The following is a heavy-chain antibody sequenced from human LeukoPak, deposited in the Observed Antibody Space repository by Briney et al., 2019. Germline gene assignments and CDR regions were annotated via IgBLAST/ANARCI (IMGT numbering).Heavy chain of an antibody. V-gene: IGHV3-21*01. CDR2: ISSSSSYI. D-gene: IGHD2-2*01. J-gene: IGHJ3*02. CDR1: GFTFSSYS. CDR3: ARSLDYQAPFFDI. Sequence: GGSLRLSCAASGFTFSSYSMNWVRQAPGKGLEWVSSISSSSSYIYYADSVKGRFTISRDNAKNSLYLQMNSLRAEDTAVYYCARSLDYQAPFFDICGQGTMVTVSS.